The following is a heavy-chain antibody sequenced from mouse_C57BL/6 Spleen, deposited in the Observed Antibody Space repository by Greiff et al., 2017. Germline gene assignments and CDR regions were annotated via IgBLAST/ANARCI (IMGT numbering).Heavy chain of an antibody. CDR3: ANYYGSSYAAY. J-gene: IGHJ3*01. CDR2: ISDGGSYT. D-gene: IGHD1-1*01. Sequence: EVKLMESGGGLVKPGGSLKLSCAASGFTFSSYAMSWVRQTPEKRLEWVATISDGGSYTYYPDNVKGRFIISRDNAKNNLYLHMSHLKSEDTAMYYCANYYGSSYAAYWGQGTLVTVSA. CDR1: GFTFSSYA. V-gene: IGHV5-4*03.